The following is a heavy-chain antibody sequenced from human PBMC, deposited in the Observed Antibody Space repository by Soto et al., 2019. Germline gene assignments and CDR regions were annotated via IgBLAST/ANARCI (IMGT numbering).Heavy chain of an antibody. CDR2: FSGST. Sequence: GGSLRLSCAASGFTFSTYAMSWVRQAPGKGLEWVSTFSGSTYYTDSVKGRFTISRDNSKNTLYLQMNSLRAEDTAVYYCAKSLSGTDYGMDVWGQGTTVTVSS. D-gene: IGHD1-7*01. J-gene: IGHJ6*02. CDR3: AKSLSGTDYGMDV. V-gene: IGHV3-23*01. CDR1: GFTFSTYA.